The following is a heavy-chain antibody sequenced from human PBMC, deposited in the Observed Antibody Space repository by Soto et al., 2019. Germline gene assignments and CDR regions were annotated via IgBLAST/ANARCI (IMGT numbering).Heavy chain of an antibody. Sequence: TLSLTCAVYGGSFSGYCWSWIRQPPGKGLEWIGEINQSGNTNYNPSLKSRVTISMDTSKKQFSLHLASGSAADTAVYYRARAPKGSGSSQTRPDFWGQGTLVTSPQ. V-gene: IGHV4-34*01. CDR3: ARAPKGSGSSQTRPDF. CDR1: GGSFSGYC. CDR2: INQSGNT. D-gene: IGHD6-6*01. J-gene: IGHJ4*02.